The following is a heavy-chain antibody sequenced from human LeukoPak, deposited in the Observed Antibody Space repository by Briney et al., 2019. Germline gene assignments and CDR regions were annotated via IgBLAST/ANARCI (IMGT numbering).Heavy chain of an antibody. CDR2: VYQSGST. V-gene: IGHV4-39*01. CDR1: GGSISTSHYY. J-gene: IGHJ5*02. D-gene: IGHD2-21*02. Sequence: SETLSLTCTVSGGSISTSHYYWVWIRQPPGKGLEWIGNVYQSGSTDYNPSLKNRVAISVDTSKNQFSLKLTSVTAADTAVYYCARQGVSDLNCFDPWGQGTRVTVSS. CDR3: ARQGVSDLNCFDP.